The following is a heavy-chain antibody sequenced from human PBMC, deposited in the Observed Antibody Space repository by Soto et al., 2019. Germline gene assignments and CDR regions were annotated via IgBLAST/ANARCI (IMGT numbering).Heavy chain of an antibody. CDR3: ARFSGGVYNTYYFYYGMDV. V-gene: IGHV1-18*04. Sequence: ASVKVSCKASGYSFTSYGISWVRQAPGQGLDWMGWITTYNGNTKYAQDLQGRVTMTTDTSTSTAYMELRSLRSDDTAVYYCARFSGGVYNTYYFYYGMDVWGQGTTVTVSS. D-gene: IGHD2-15*01. CDR2: ITTYNGNT. CDR1: GYSFTSYG. J-gene: IGHJ6*02.